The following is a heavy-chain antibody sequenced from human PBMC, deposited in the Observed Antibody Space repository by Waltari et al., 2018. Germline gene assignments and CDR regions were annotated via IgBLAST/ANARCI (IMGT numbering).Heavy chain of an antibody. Sequence: QVQLQESGPGLVKPSETLSLTCTVSGGSVSSGSYYWSWIRQPPGKGLEWIGYIYYSGSTNDNPSLKSRVTISVDTSKNQCSRKLSSVTAADTAVYYGARAAAASVWFDPWGQGTLVTVSS. CDR2: IYYSGST. V-gene: IGHV4-61*01. CDR3: ARAAAASVWFDP. CDR1: GGSVSSGSYY. D-gene: IGHD6-13*01. J-gene: IGHJ5*02.